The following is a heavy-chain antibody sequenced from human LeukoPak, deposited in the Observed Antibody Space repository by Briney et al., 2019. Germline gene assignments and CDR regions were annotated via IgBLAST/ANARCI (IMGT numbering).Heavy chain of an antibody. J-gene: IGHJ4*02. CDR2: FDPEDGET. V-gene: IGHV1-24*01. D-gene: IGHD3-10*01. Sequence: EASVKVSCKVSGYTLTELSMHWVRQAPGKGLEWMGGFDPEDGETIYAQKFQGRVTMTEDTSTDTAYTELSSLRSEDTAVYYCATDRGSGSYPPFFDYWGQGTLVTVSS. CDR3: ATDRGSGSYPPFFDY. CDR1: GYTLTELS.